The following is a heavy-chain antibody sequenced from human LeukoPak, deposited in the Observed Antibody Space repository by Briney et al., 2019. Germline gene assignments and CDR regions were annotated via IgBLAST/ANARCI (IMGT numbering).Heavy chain of an antibody. CDR1: GYTFTNYG. J-gene: IGHJ4*02. D-gene: IGHD6-13*01. CDR3: AVRNRSSWSPFDF. V-gene: IGHV1-18*01. CDR2: ISAYNGDT. Sequence: GASVKVSCKASGYTFTNYGFSWVRQAPGQGLDWMGWISAYNGDTNYAQKLQGRVTMTTDTTTSTAYMELRSLRSDDTAVYYCAVRNRSSWSPFDFWGQGTLVTVPS.